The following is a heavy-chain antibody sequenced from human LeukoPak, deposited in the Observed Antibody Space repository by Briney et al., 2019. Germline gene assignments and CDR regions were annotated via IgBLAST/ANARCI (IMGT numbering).Heavy chain of an antibody. V-gene: IGHV1-2*02. CDR2: INPNTGDT. J-gene: IGHJ4*02. D-gene: IGHD3-3*01. CDR1: GYTFTGYY. CDR3: ARVPLFGVVTIDY. Sequence: GASVKVSCKASGYTFTGYYMHWVRQAPGQGLEWMAWINPNTGDTNSAQKFQGRVTMTRDTSISTAYMELNSLSSDDTAVYYCARVPLFGVVTIDYWGQGSLVTVSS.